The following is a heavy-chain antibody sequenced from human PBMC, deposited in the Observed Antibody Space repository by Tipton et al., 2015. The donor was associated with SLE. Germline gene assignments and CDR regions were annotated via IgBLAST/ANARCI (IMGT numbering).Heavy chain of an antibody. CDR2: IKQDGSEK. V-gene: IGHV3-7*01. D-gene: IGHD1-26*01. J-gene: IGHJ4*02. CDR3: AREAYSGSYVDY. Sequence: SLRLSCAASGFTFSSYWMSWVRQAPGKGLEWVANIKQDGSEKCYVDSVKGRFTISRDNAKNSLYLQMNSLRAEDTAVYYCAREAYSGSYVDYWGQGTLVTVSS. CDR1: GFTFSSYW.